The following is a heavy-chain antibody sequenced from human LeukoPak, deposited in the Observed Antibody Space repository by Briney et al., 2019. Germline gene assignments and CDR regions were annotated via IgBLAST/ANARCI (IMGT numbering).Heavy chain of an antibody. D-gene: IGHD3-22*01. Sequence: PGGSLRLSCAASGFTFSSYSMNWVRQAPGKGLEWVSSISSSSSYIYYADSVKGRFTISRDNAKNSLYLQMNSLRAEDTAVYYCARTRGYYDSSGYDPDAFDIWGQGTMVTVSS. J-gene: IGHJ3*02. CDR2: ISSSSSYI. CDR3: ARTRGYYDSSGYDPDAFDI. V-gene: IGHV3-21*01. CDR1: GFTFSSYS.